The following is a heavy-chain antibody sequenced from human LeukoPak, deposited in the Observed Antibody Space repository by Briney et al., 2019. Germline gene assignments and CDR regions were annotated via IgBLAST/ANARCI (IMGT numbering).Heavy chain of an antibody. CDR1: GGSFSAYY. CDR3: ARTPNYYDSSGRKFAYDI. Sequence: SETLSLTCAVYGGSFSAYYWTWIRQSPGKGLEWIGEIKHSGSTNSNPSLKSRVTISVDPSKNQFSLNLTSVTAADTAVYFCARTPNYYDSSGRKFAYDIWGQGRKVIVSS. V-gene: IGHV4-34*01. J-gene: IGHJ3*02. CDR2: IKHSGST. D-gene: IGHD3-22*01.